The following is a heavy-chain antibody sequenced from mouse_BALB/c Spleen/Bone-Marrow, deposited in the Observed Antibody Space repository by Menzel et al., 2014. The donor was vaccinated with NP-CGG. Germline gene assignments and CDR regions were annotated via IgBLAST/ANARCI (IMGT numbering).Heavy chain of an antibody. CDR3: ASHDGYYAMDY. V-gene: IGHV5-9-1*01. J-gene: IGHJ4*01. D-gene: IGHD2-3*01. CDR1: GFTFSSYA. Sequence: EVKLMESGGGLVKPGGSLKLSCAASGFTFSSYAMSWVRQTPEKRLEWVATISSGGSYTYYPDSVKGRFTISRDNAKNTLYLQMSSLRSEDTAMYYCASHDGYYAMDYWGQGTSVTVSS. CDR2: ISSGGSYT.